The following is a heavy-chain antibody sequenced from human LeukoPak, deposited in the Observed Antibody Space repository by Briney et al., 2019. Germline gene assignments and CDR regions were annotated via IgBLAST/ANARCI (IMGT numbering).Heavy chain of an antibody. J-gene: IGHJ2*01. V-gene: IGHV4-38-2*02. CDR3: ARGQIYDYWTPVSWKFDL. D-gene: IGHD3/OR15-3a*01. CDR2: IYTTGAGST. CDR1: GFSITSGYF. Sequence: PSETLSLTCSASGFSITSGYFWGWIRQSPGKGLEWVGNIYTTGAGSTYYNPSVKSRVTLFSDKAKNQLSLKMNSVTAADTAVYYCARGQIYDYWTPVSWKFDLWGRGTLVSVSS.